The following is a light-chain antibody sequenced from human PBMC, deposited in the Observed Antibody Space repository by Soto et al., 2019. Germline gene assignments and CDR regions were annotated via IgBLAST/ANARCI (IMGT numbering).Light chain of an antibody. J-gene: IGLJ2*01. CDR1: TGAVTSGHY. Sequence: QAVVTQEPSLTVSPGGTVTLTCGSSTGAVTSGHYPYWFQQRPGQAPRTLISDTSNRHSWTPARFSCSLLGGKAALTLSGAQPEDEADYYCLLSFSGVEVFGGGTQLTVL. CDR2: DTS. CDR3: LLSFSGVEV. V-gene: IGLV7-46*01.